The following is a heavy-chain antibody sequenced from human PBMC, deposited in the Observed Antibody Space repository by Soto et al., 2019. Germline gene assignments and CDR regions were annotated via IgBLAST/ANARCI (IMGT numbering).Heavy chain of an antibody. J-gene: IGHJ4*02. Sequence: ASVKVSCKASGYTFTSCAMHWVRQAPGQRLEWMGWISARNGNTKYSQKFQGRVTITRDTSASTAYMELSSLRSEDTAVYYCAREPRRAVALDYWGQGTLVTVSS. CDR3: AREPRRAVALDY. CDR1: GYTFTSCA. CDR2: ISARNGNT. D-gene: IGHD6-19*01. V-gene: IGHV1-3*01.